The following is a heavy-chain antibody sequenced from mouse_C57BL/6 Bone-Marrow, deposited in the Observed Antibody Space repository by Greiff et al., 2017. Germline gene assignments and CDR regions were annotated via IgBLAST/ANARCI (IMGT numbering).Heavy chain of an antibody. CDR1: GYTFTSYW. CDR3: ARSGLPYGYDDAMDY. J-gene: IGHJ4*01. V-gene: IGHV1-55*01. Sequence: QVQLQQPGAELVKPGASVKMSCKASGYTFTSYWITWVKQRPGQGLEWIGVIYPGSGSTNYNEKFKSKATLTVDTSSSTAYMQLSSLTSEDSAVYYWARSGLPYGYDDAMDYWGQGTSVTVSS. CDR2: IYPGSGST. D-gene: IGHD2-2*01.